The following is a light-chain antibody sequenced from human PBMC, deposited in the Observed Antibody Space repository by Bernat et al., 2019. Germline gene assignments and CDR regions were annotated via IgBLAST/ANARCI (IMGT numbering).Light chain of an antibody. Sequence: QSALTQPRSVSGSPGQSVTISCTGTSSDVGGYNYVSWYQQHPGKAPKLMIYDVSKRPSGVPDRFSGSKSGNTASLTISGHQAEDEADYYCCSYAGSYTFFYVFGTGTKVTVL. CDR3: CSYAGSYTFFYV. J-gene: IGLJ1*01. V-gene: IGLV2-11*01. CDR2: DVS. CDR1: SSDVGGYNY.